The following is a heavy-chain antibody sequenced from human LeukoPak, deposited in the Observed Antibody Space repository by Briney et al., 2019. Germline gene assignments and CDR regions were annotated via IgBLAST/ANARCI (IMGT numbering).Heavy chain of an antibody. CDR2: IRYDKSII. CDR1: GFTFSSYG. CDR3: AELGITMIGGV. J-gene: IGHJ6*04. Sequence: PGGSLRLSCAASGFTFSSYGMHWVRQAPGKGLEWVAFIRYDKSIIYYADSVKGRFTISRDNSKNTLYLHMNSLRAEDTAVYYCAELGITMIGGVWGKGTTVTISS. D-gene: IGHD3-10*02. V-gene: IGHV3-30*02.